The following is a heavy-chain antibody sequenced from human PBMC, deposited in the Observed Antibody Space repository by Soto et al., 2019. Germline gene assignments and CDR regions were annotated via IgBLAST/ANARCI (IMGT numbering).Heavy chain of an antibody. CDR2: ISAYNGNT. CDR3: AVLAARLLNHYNWFDP. CDR1: GYTFTSYG. Sequence: GASVKVSCKASGYTFTSYGISWVRQAPGQGLEWMGWISAYNGNTNYAQKLQGRVTMTTDTSTSTAYMELRSLRSDDTAVYYCAVLAARLLNHYNWFDPWGQGTLVTVSS. J-gene: IGHJ5*02. D-gene: IGHD6-6*01. V-gene: IGHV1-18*01.